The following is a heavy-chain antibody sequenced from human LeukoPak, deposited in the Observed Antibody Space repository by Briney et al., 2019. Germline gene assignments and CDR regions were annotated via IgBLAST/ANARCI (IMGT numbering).Heavy chain of an antibody. CDR1: GYTFTGYY. Sequence: ASVKVSCKASGYTFTGYYMHWVRQAPGQGLEWMGWINPNSGGTNYAQKFQGRVTMTRDTSISTAYMELSRLRSDDTAVYYCARGRLLAAATYRPPTWDWFDPWGQGTLVTVSS. CDR3: ARGRLLAAATYRPPTWDWFDP. D-gene: IGHD2-15*01. V-gene: IGHV1-2*02. J-gene: IGHJ5*02. CDR2: INPNSGGT.